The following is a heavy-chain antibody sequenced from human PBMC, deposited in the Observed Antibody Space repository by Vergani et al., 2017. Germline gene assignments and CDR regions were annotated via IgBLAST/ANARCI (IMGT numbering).Heavy chain of an antibody. Sequence: EVQLLESGGGLVQPGGSLRLSCEASGFSFPGYAMSWVRQAPGKGLEWVSSVSGSSATPYYADSVKGRFIISRDNSKNTLHLQMNSLRADDTAVYYCTKGSRGYTGYFFDYWVQGTLATVSS. D-gene: IGHD5-12*01. CDR2: VSGSSATP. CDR1: GFSFPGYA. CDR3: TKGSRGYTGYFFDY. J-gene: IGHJ4*02. V-gene: IGHV3-23*01.